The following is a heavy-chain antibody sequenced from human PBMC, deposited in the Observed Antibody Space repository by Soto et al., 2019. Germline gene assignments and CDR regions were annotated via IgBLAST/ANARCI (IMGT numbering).Heavy chain of an antibody. CDR2: ISPHNFNT. Sequence: ASVKVSCKASGYTFTHFYITWVRQAPGQGLEWMGAISPHNFNTNYAQKFRGRVTLTTEKSTNTAYMDLRSLTSDDTAVYYCARDEGGYDILTGYYKAHNFDYWGQGVPVTVSS. CDR3: ARDEGGYDILTGYYKAHNFDY. D-gene: IGHD3-9*01. V-gene: IGHV1-18*01. CDR1: GYTFTHFY. J-gene: IGHJ4*02.